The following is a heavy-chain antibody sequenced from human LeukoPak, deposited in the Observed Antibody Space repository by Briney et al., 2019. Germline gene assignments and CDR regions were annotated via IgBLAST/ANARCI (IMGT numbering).Heavy chain of an antibody. D-gene: IGHD1-1*01. Sequence: GGSLTLSCSASGFTFSSYAMIWLRQAPGKGLEWFLAINGSGGNTYYADSVKGRFTISRDNSKNTLYLQMNSLRAEDTAVYYCARVFGWNPNPDFDYWGPGTLVTVSS. CDR1: GFTFSSYA. CDR2: INGSGGNT. J-gene: IGHJ4*02. V-gene: IGHV3-23*01. CDR3: ARVFGWNPNPDFDY.